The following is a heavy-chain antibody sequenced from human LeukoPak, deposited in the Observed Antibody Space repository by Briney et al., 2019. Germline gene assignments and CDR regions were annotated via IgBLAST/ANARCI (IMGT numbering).Heavy chain of an antibody. CDR1: GGSISSSSYY. V-gene: IGHV4-39*07. D-gene: IGHD3-10*01. CDR3: ARYGSGSRNFDY. CDR2: IYYSGST. J-gene: IGHJ4*02. Sequence: SETLSLTCTVSGGSISSSSYYWGWIRQPPGKGLEWIGSIYYSGSTYYNPSLKSRVTISVDTSKNQFSLKLSSVTAADTAVYYCARYGSGSRNFDYWGQGTLVTVSS.